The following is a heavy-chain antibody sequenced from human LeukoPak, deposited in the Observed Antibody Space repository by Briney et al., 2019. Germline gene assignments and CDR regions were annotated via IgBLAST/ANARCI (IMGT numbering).Heavy chain of an antibody. CDR2: ISGSGGST. V-gene: IGHV3-23*01. J-gene: IGHJ4*02. D-gene: IGHD2-21*02. Sequence: GGSLRLSCAASGFTFSSYAMSWVRQAPGKGLEWASAISGSGGSTYYADSVKGRFTISRDNSKNTLYLQMNSLRAEDTAVYYCAKDRMGGVTFFDYWGQGTLVTVSS. CDR3: AKDRMGGVTFFDY. CDR1: GFTFSSYA.